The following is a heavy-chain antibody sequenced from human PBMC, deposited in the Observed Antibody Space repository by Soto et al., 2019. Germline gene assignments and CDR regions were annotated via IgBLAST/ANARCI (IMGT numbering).Heavy chain of an antibody. J-gene: IGHJ4*02. CDR1: GFTFSSYD. V-gene: IGHV3-13*05. D-gene: IGHD6-19*01. CDR2: IGTAGDP. Sequence: EVQLVESGGGLVQPGGSLRLSCAASGFTFSSYDMHWVRQATGKGLEWVSAIGTAGDPYYPGSVKGRFTISRDNSKNTLYLQMNSLRAEDTAVYYCARGSSGWYKRDFDYWGQGTLVTVSS. CDR3: ARGSSGWYKRDFDY.